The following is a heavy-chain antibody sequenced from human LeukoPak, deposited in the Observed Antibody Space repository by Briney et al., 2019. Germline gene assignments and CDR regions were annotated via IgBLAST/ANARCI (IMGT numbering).Heavy chain of an antibody. J-gene: IGHJ4*02. Sequence: QTGGSLRLSCAASGFTFIYYSLNWVRQAPGKGLEWVAVISYDGSNKYYADSVKGRFTISRDNSKNTLYLQMNSLRAEDTAVYYCASEIIFGSFDYWGQGTLVTVSS. D-gene: IGHD3-3*01. CDR2: ISYDGSNK. CDR1: GFTFIYYS. CDR3: ASEIIFGSFDY. V-gene: IGHV3-30*03.